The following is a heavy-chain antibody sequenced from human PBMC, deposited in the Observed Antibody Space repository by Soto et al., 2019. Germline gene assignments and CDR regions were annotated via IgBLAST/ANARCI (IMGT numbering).Heavy chain of an antibody. V-gene: IGHV5-51*01. CDR2: IYPGDSDT. D-gene: IGHD3-10*01. CDR3: AIMNYHYYGSYFPHDAFDI. Sequence: GESLKISCKGSGYSFTSYWIGWVRQMPGKGLEWMGIIYPGDSDTRYSPSFQGQVTISAAKSISTAYLQWSSLKASDTSMYYFAIMNYHYYGSYFPHDAFDIWGQGTMVTVSS. J-gene: IGHJ3*02. CDR1: GYSFTSYW.